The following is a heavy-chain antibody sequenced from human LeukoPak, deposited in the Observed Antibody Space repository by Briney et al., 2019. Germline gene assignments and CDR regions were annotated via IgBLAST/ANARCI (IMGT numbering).Heavy chain of an antibody. CDR1: GFTFSSYG. Sequence: PGGSLRLSCAASGFTFSSYGMHWVRQAPGKGLEWVAVISYDGSNKYYADSVKGRFTISRDNSKNTLYLQMNSLRAEDTAVYYCAKDSSNSYSGGWAFYYYYGMDVWGQGTTVTVSS. CDR3: AKDSSNSYSGGWAFYYYYGMDV. CDR2: ISYDGSNK. J-gene: IGHJ6*02. V-gene: IGHV3-30*18. D-gene: IGHD6-19*01.